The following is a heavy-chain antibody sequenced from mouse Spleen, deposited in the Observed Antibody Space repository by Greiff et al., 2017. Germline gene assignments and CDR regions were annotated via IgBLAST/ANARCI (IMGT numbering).Heavy chain of an antibody. CDR1: GYTFTDYY. V-gene: IGHV1-76*01. CDR2: IYPGSGNT. Sequence: VQLQQSGAELVRPGASVKLSCKASGYTFTDYYINWVKQRPGQGLEWIARIYPGSGNTYYNEKFKGKATLTAEKSSSTAYMQLSSLTSEDSAVYFCARWGYPLYAMDYWGQGTSVTVSS. D-gene: IGHD2-2*01. J-gene: IGHJ4*01. CDR3: ARWGYPLYAMDY.